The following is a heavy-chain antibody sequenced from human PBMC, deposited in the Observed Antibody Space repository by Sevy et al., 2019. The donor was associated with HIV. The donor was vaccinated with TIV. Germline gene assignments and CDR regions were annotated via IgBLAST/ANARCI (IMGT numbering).Heavy chain of an antibody. V-gene: IGHV4-59*01. CDR2: IYYSGST. CDR1: GGSISSYY. J-gene: IGHJ6*03. Sequence: SETLSLTCTVSGGSISSYYWSWIRQPPGKGLEWIGYIYYSGSTNYNPSLKSRVTISVDTSKNQFSLKLSSVTAADTAMYYCARVGRYYYDSSGYYYVLNYYYYMDVWGKGTTVTVSS. CDR3: ARVGRYYYDSSGYYYVLNYYYYMDV. D-gene: IGHD3-22*01.